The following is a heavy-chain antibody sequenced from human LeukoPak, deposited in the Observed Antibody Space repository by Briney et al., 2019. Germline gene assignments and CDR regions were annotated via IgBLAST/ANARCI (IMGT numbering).Heavy chain of an antibody. V-gene: IGHV3-33*01. Sequence: GRSLRLSCAASGFAFNTYAMHWVRQAPGKGLEWVTLIWHDGSHKFYIDSVRGRFTISRDNSKNTLYLQMNSLRAEDTAVYYCARELQLDYWGQGTLVTVSS. CDR1: GFAFNTYA. D-gene: IGHD4-11*01. J-gene: IGHJ4*02. CDR3: ARELQLDY. CDR2: IWHDGSHK.